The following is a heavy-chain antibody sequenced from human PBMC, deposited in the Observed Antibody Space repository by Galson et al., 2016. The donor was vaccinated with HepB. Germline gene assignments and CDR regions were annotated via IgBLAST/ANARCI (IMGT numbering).Heavy chain of an antibody. J-gene: IGHJ4*02. CDR1: GYSFSSYW. D-gene: IGHD4-11*01. CDR2: ISPGDSDT. CDR3: ARRPPVTGRSGHYFDS. V-gene: IGHV5-51*01. Sequence: QSGADVKKPGESLKISCKGSGYSFSSYWIGWVRQMPGKGLEWMGIISPGDSDTRYSPSFQGQVTISVDKAINTAYMQWSSLKASDSGIYYCARRPPVTGRSGHYFDSWGQGTLVTVSS.